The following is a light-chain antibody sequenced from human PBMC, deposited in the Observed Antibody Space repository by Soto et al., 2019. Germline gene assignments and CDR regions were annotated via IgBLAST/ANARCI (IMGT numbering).Light chain of an antibody. V-gene: IGKV3-15*01. CDR2: GAS. CDR3: QQYNNWPWYT. Sequence: EIVMTQSPATLSVSPGERVTLSCRASQSVSSNLAWYQQKPGQAPRLLIYGASARAAGIPARFSGSGSGTEFTLTNSSLQSEDFAVYYCQQYNNWPWYTFGQGTKLEIK. CDR1: QSVSSN. J-gene: IGKJ2*01.